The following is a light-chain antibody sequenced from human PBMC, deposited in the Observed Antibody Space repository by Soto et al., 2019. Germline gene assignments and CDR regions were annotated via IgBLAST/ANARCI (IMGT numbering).Light chain of an antibody. CDR3: AAWDDSLNGVV. J-gene: IGLJ2*01. CDR2: SNN. CDR1: SSNSGSNT. Sequence: QSVLTQPPSASGTPGQRVTISCSGSSSNSGSNTVNWYQQLPGTAPKLLSYSNNQRPSGVPDRFSGSKSGTSASLAISGLQSEDEADYYCAAWDDSLNGVVFGGGTKVTVL. V-gene: IGLV1-44*01.